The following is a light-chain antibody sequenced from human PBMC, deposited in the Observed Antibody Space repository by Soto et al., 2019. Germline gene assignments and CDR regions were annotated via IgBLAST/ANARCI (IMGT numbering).Light chain of an antibody. Sequence: NFMLTQPHSVSESPGKTVTISCTRSSGSLASNYVQWHLQRPGSAPTTVIYEDDQRPSGVPDRFSGSIDSSSNSASLTISGLKTEDEADYYCQSYDSSNHVVFGGGTKLTVL. CDR2: EDD. V-gene: IGLV6-57*04. CDR3: QSYDSSNHVV. CDR1: SGSLASNY. J-gene: IGLJ2*01.